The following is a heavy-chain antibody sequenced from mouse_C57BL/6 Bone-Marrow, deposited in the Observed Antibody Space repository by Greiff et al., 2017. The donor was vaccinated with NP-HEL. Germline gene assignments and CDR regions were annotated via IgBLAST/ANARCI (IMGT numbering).Heavy chain of an antibody. CDR1: GFTFSSYA. J-gene: IGHJ4*01. CDR2: ISSGGDYI. Sequence: EVQLQESGEGLVKPGGSLKLSCAASGFTFSSYAMSWVRQTPEKRLEWVAYISSGGDYIYYADTVKGRFTISRDNARNTLYLQMSSLKSEDTAMYYCTLITTVPYAMDYWGQGTSVTVSS. D-gene: IGHD1-1*01. V-gene: IGHV5-9-1*02. CDR3: TLITTVPYAMDY.